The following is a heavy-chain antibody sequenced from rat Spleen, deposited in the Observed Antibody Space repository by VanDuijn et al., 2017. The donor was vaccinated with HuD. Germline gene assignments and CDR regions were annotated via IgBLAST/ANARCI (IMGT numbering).Heavy chain of an antibody. Sequence: VQLKESGPGLVQPSQTLSLTCTVSGFSLTDYSVHWVRQPPGKGLEWMGVMWSGGGTAYNSTLKSRLSISRDTSKRQLFLKINSLQTEDTAIYYCARGGVSDYWGQGVMVTVSS. CDR2: MWSGGGT. V-gene: IGHV2S63*01. J-gene: IGHJ2*01. CDR1: GFSLTDYS. CDR3: ARGGVSDY. D-gene: IGHD4-3*01.